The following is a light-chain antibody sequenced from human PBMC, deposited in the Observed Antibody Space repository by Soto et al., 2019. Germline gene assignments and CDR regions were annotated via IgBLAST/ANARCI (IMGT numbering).Light chain of an antibody. CDR1: QRVSSY. V-gene: IGKV3-11*01. J-gene: IGKJ3*01. CDR2: DAS. Sequence: EIVLTQSPATLSLSPGERSTLSCRASQRVSSYLAWYQQKPGQAPRLLIYDASNRATGLPARFSGSGSGTDFTLTIHSLEPADFAVYYCQQRSTWPHLTFGPGTKVDIK. CDR3: QQRSTWPHLT.